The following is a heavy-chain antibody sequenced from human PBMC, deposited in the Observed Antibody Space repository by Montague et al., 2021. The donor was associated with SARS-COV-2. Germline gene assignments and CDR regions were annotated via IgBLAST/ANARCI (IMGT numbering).Heavy chain of an antibody. Sequence: CAISGDSVSSNSATWNWITQSPSRGLDLLGRTYYRSMWKSDYARXVKSRIAINPDTSKNPFSLQLSSVTPEDTALYYCVRGIEAAGSYDYWGQGTLVTVSS. D-gene: IGHD6-13*01. V-gene: IGHV6-1*01. CDR1: GDSVSSNSAT. J-gene: IGHJ4*02. CDR2: TYYRSMWKS. CDR3: VRGIEAAGSYDY.